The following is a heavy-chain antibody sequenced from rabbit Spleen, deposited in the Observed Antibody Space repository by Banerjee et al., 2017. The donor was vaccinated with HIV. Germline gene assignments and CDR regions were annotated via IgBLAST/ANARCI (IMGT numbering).Heavy chain of an antibody. Sequence: QSLEESGGDLVQPEGSLTLTCTASGFSFSSDYMCWVRQAPGKGLEWVACINAGSSGYTYYASWAKGRFTISKTSSTTVTLQMTSLTGADTATYFCVRDVGGADGIYDLWGPGTLVTVS. J-gene: IGHJ6*01. D-gene: IGHD5-1*01. CDR2: INAGSSGYT. CDR1: GFSFSSDY. CDR3: VRDVGGADGIYDL. V-gene: IGHV1S40*01.